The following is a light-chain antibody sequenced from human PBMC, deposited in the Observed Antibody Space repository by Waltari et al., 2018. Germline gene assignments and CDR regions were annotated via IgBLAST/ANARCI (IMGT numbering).Light chain of an antibody. CDR3: CSYSGSGSFPYG. J-gene: IGLJ1*01. Sequence: QSALTQPASVSGSPGQSITISCTGSSNNIGFYDLVSWYQQHPGKAPQLIIFDVIKRPSGVSDRFPCSKAGHTASLTISGLQTEDDPDYYCCSYSGSGSFPYGFGPWTRVAVL. CDR2: DVI. CDR1: SNNIGFYDL. V-gene: IGLV2-23*02.